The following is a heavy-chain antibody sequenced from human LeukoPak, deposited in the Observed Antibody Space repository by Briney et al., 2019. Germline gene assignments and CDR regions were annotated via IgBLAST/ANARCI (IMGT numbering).Heavy chain of an antibody. J-gene: IGHJ4*02. CDR3: ARAAVAGTEEGVSLDY. Sequence: ASVKVSCKASGYSFTSYYIHWVRQAPGQGLEWMGIINPSDGGTSYAQKFQGRVTMTRDTSPTTVYMELSSLRFEDTAVYYCARAAVAGTEEGVSLDYWGQGTLVTVSS. CDR1: GYSFTSYY. V-gene: IGHV1-46*01. D-gene: IGHD6-19*01. CDR2: INPSDGGT.